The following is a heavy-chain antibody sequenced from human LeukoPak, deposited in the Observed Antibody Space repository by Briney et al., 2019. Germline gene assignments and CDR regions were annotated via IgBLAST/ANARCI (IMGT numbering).Heavy chain of an antibody. D-gene: IGHD3-22*01. Sequence: GGSLRLSCAASGFTFSSYSMNWVRQAPGKWLEWVSSISSSSTYIYYADSVKGRFTISRDNAKNSLYLQMNSLRAEDTAVYYCARAPIYYDSSARWFDPWGQGTLVTVSS. V-gene: IGHV3-21*01. CDR2: ISSSSTYI. CDR1: GFTFSSYS. J-gene: IGHJ5*02. CDR3: ARAPIYYDSSARWFDP.